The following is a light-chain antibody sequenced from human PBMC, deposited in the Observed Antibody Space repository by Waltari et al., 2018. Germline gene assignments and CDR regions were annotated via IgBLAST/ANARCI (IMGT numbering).Light chain of an antibody. J-gene: IGKJ4*01. CDR1: QSLLFSSNNKNY. CDR3: QQYDTPPHT. V-gene: IGKV4-1*01. Sequence: DIVMTQSPVSLPVSLGHTASIYCRSSQSLLFSSNNKNYLACYQQKPEPPPKLINYFASRQESGLPDRFGSSGSGKDFTHTISMLHDEDGAVYYCQQYDTPPHTFGGGTKLEIK. CDR2: FAS.